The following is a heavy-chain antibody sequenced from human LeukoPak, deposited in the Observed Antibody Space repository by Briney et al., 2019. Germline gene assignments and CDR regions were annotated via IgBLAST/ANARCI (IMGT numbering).Heavy chain of an antibody. CDR2: INHSGST. J-gene: IGHJ4*02. V-gene: IGHV4-34*01. CDR1: GGSFSGYY. Sequence: SETLSLTCAVYGGSFSGYYWSWIRQPPGKGLEWIGEINHSGSTNYNPSLKSRVAISVDTSKNQFPLKLSSVTAADTAVYYCARTLHQVDYWGQGTLVTVSS. D-gene: IGHD2-15*01. CDR3: ARTLHQVDY.